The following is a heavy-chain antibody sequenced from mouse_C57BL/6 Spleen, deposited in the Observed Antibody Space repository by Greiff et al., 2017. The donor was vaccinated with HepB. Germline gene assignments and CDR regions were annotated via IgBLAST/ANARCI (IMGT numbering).Heavy chain of an antibody. CDR3: ARRGLRRGYAMDY. Sequence: QVQLKESGAELVKPGASVKMSCKASGYTFTTYPIEWMKQNHGKSLEWIGNFHPYNDDTKYNEKFKGKATLTVEKSSSTVYLELSRLTSDDSAVYYCARRGLRRGYAMDYWGQGTSVTVSS. CDR2: FHPYNDDT. J-gene: IGHJ4*01. CDR1: GYTFTTYP. V-gene: IGHV1-47*01. D-gene: IGHD2-4*01.